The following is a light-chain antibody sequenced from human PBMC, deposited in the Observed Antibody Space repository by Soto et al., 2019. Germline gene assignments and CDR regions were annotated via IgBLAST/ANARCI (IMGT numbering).Light chain of an antibody. CDR3: TQSTQLHPT. CDR2: EVS. Sequence: DVVMTQTPLSLSVTPGQPASISGKSSQSLLHITGETFLFWYLQKPGQSPQLLIYEVSTRVSGVPDRSRDSGSAPYLTLQISRVETDDVGIDHCTQSTQLHPTFCQGTCLEIK. J-gene: IGKJ5*01. CDR1: QSLLHITGETF. V-gene: IGKV2D-29*02.